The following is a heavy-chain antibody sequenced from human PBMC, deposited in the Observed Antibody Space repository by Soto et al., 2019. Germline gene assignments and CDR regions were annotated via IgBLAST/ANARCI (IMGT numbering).Heavy chain of an antibody. D-gene: IGHD5-18*01. CDR3: AKELRGAMALPDWFDP. V-gene: IGHV3-30*18. J-gene: IGHJ5*02. CDR2: ISYDGSNK. CDR1: GFTFSSYG. Sequence: AGSLRLSCAASGFTFSSYGMHWVRQAPGKGLEWVAVISYDGSNKYYADSVKGRFTISRDNSKNTLYLQMNSLRAEDTAVYYCAKELRGAMALPDWFDPWGQGTLVTVSS.